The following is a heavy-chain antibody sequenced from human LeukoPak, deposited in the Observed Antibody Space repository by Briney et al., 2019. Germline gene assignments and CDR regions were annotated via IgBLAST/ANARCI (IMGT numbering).Heavy chain of an antibody. Sequence: PSETLSLTCAVYGGSFSGYYWSWIRQPPGKGLEWIGEINHSGSTNYNPSLKSRVTISVDTSKNQFSLKLSSVTAADTAVYYCARSFSGTPRFYYYYGMDVWGQGTTVTVSS. J-gene: IGHJ6*02. CDR1: GGSFSGYY. V-gene: IGHV4-34*01. CDR3: ARSFSGTPRFYYYYGMDV. D-gene: IGHD3-16*01. CDR2: INHSGST.